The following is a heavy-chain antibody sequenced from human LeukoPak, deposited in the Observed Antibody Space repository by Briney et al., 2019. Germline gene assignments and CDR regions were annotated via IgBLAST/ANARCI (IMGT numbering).Heavy chain of an antibody. CDR1: GFSFRSHC. CDR2: ISGSSSYI. Sequence: GGSLRLSCAASGFSFRSHCMNWVRQAPGKGLEWVSSISGSSSYIYYADSLKGRFTISRHNAKNSLYLQMNSLRAEDTAVYYCASPPYSGSSVDVWGKGTTVTTSS. D-gene: IGHD1-26*01. V-gene: IGHV3-21*01. J-gene: IGHJ6*04. CDR3: ASPPYSGSSVDV.